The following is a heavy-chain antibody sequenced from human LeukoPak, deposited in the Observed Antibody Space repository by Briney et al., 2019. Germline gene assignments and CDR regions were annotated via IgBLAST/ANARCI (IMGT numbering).Heavy chain of an antibody. CDR3: ARGGGNCLDY. J-gene: IGHJ4*02. CDR2: MSYDGSNK. CDR1: GFTFNNCP. Sequence: GGSLRLSCAVSGFTFNNCPLHWVRQAPGKGREGVAVMSYDGSNKYYADSVKGRFTISRNNSKNTLYLQMNSLRAEDTAVYYCARGGGNCLDYWGQGTLVAVSS. V-gene: IGHV3-30-3*01. D-gene: IGHD3-16*01.